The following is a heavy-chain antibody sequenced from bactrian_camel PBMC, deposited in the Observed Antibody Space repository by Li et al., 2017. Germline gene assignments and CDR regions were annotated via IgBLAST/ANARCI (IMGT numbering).Heavy chain of an antibody. V-gene: IGHV3S55*01. Sequence: HVQLVESGGGSVQAGGSLRLSCAASIYTDKNYCMAWFRQAPGKERELVSTISGDGSTYYADSVKGRFTISQDNAKNTVYLQMSSLKPEDTAVYYCVSGVNWSRGNRGQGTQVTVS. J-gene: IGHJ4*01. CDR3: VSGVNWSRGN. CDR2: ISGDGST. CDR1: IYTDKNYC. D-gene: IGHD7*01.